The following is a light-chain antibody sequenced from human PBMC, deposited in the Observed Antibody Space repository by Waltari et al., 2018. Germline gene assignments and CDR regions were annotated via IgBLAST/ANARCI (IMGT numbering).Light chain of an antibody. V-gene: IGLV3-1*01. Sequence: SYELTQPPSVSVSPGQTASITCSGDKLGDKYVCWYQQKPGQSPVLVIYQDTKRPSGIPERFSGCNSGNTATLTISGTQAMDEADYYCQAWDSSTAVFGGGTKLTVL. CDR2: QDT. J-gene: IGLJ2*01. CDR1: KLGDKY. CDR3: QAWDSSTAV.